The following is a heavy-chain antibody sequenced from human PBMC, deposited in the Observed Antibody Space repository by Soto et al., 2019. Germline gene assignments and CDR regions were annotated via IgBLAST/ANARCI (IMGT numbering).Heavy chain of an antibody. V-gene: IGHV1-2*04. CDR3: ARAVKSRGYQFFGWFDP. CDR2: INPNSGGT. Sequence: ASVKVSCKASGYTFTGYYMHWVRQAPGQGLEWMGWINPNSGGTNYAQKFQGWVTMTRDTSIRTAYMELSRLRSDDTAVYYCARAVKSRGYQFFGWFDPWGQGTLVTVSS. CDR1: GYTFTGYY. D-gene: IGHD3-3*01. J-gene: IGHJ5*02.